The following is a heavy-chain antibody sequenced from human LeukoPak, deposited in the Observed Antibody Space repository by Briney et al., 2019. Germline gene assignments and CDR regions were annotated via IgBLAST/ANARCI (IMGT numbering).Heavy chain of an antibody. Sequence: KCSETLSLTCTVTGGSIIDNSFYWGWIRQPPGKGLEWIGRIFHSGTTNYNPSLERRVTIAVDTSKNQFSLRLTSVTAADTALYYCARLTDSWGQGTLLTVSS. CDR3: ARLTDS. CDR2: IFHSGTT. CDR1: GGSIIDNSFY. J-gene: IGHJ4*02. V-gene: IGHV4-39*01.